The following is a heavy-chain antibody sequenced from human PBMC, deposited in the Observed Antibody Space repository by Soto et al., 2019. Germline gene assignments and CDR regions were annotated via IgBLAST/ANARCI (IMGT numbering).Heavy chain of an antibody. V-gene: IGHV3-7*05. J-gene: IGHJ4*02. CDR3: VRGGSHSFDY. CDR1: GFIFSNFW. D-gene: IGHD1-26*01. CDR2: IKEDGSEK. Sequence: EVQLVESGGDLVQPGGSLRLSCAASGFIFSNFWMSWVRQAPGKGLEWVANIKEDGSEKYHVDSVKGRFTISRDNAKNLMSLQMDSLRAEDTAVYTCVRGGSHSFDYCGQGTLVTVSS.